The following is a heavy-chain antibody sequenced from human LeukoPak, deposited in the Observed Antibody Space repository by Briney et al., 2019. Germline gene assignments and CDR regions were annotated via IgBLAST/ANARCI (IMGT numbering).Heavy chain of an antibody. V-gene: IGHV1-18*01. CDR3: AGSTSWYTGYYYYGMDV. Sequence: ASVKVSCTASGYTFTSYGISWVRQAPGQGLEWMGWISAYNGNTNYAQKLQGRVTMTTDTSTSTAYMELRSLRSDDTAVYYCAGSTSWYTGYYYYGMDVWGQGTTVTVSS. CDR1: GYTFTSYG. CDR2: ISAYNGNT. D-gene: IGHD2-2*02. J-gene: IGHJ6*02.